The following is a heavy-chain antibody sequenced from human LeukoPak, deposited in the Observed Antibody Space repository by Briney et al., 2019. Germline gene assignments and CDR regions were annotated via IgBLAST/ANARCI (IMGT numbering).Heavy chain of an antibody. D-gene: IGHD2-2*02. Sequence: GGSLRLSCAASGFTFSSYWMSWVRQAPGKGLEWVANIKQDGSEKYYVDSVKGRFTVSRDNAKNSLYLQMNSLRAEDTAVYYCARDCYSTSCYTGWYFDYWGQGTLVTVSS. CDR2: IKQDGSEK. CDR1: GFTFSSYW. CDR3: ARDCYSTSCYTGWYFDY. V-gene: IGHV3-7*01. J-gene: IGHJ4*02.